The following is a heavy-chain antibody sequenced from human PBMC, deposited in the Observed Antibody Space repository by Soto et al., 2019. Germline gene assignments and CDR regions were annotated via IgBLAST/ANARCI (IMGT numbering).Heavy chain of an antibody. CDR2: ISGSGGST. CDR3: AKDYPYYDFWSGYDAFDY. D-gene: IGHD3-3*01. CDR1: GFTFSSYA. V-gene: IGHV3-23*01. Sequence: GGSLRLSCAASGFTFSSYAMSWVRQAPGKGLEWVSAISGSGGSTYYADSVKGRFTISRDNSKNTLYLQMNSLRAEDTAVYYCAKDYPYYDFWSGYDAFDYWGQGTLVTVSS. J-gene: IGHJ4*02.